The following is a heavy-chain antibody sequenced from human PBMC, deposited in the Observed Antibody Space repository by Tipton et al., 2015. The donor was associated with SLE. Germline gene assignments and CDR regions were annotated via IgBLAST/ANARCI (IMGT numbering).Heavy chain of an antibody. CDR2: INHSGST. V-gene: IGHV4-30-2*01. CDR1: GGSISSGGYS. Sequence: TLSLTCAVSGGSISSGGYSWSWIRQPPGKGLEWIGEINHSGSTNYNPSLKSRVTISVDTSKNQFSLKLSSVTAADTAVYYCARAHDYGHAFDIWGQGTMVTVSS. D-gene: IGHD4-17*01. CDR3: ARAHDYGHAFDI. J-gene: IGHJ3*02.